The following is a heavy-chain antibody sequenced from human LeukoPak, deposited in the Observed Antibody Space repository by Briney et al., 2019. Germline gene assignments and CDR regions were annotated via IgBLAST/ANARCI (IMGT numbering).Heavy chain of an antibody. Sequence: SETLSLTCAVYGGSFSGYYWSWIRQHPGKGLEWNGYIYYSGSTYYNPSLKSRVTISVDTSKNQFSLKLSSVTAADTAVYYCARDRYDSSGYYPSLYFDYWGQGTLVTVSS. D-gene: IGHD3-22*01. V-gene: IGHV4-31*11. CDR1: GGSFSGYY. CDR3: ARDRYDSSGYYPSLYFDY. J-gene: IGHJ4*02. CDR2: IYYSGST.